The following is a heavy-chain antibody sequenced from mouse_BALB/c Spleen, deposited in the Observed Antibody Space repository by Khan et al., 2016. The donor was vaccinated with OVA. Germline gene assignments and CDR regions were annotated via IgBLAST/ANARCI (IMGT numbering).Heavy chain of an antibody. CDR1: GYSITSDYA. V-gene: IGHV3-2*02. J-gene: IGHJ2*01. CDR3: ARSFTITTVVATDFDY. CDR2: ISYSGRT. D-gene: IGHD1-1*01. Sequence: EVQLQESGPGLVKPSQSLSLTCTVTGYSITSDYAWNWIRQFPGNKLEWMGYISYSGRTSYNPSLKSRIAITRDTSKNQFFLQVNSLTTEDTATYYCARSFTITTVVATDFDYRGQGTTLPVSS.